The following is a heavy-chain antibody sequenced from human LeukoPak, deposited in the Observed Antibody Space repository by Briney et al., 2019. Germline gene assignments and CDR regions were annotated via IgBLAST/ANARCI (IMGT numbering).Heavy chain of an antibody. J-gene: IGHJ5*02. V-gene: IGHV3-30*18. CDR1: GFTFSDYG. CDR2: ISTDGSYK. D-gene: IGHD6-13*01. CDR3: AKDGTSSWFGEAT. Sequence: GGSLRLACAASGFTFSDYGMQWVRQAPGKGLEWVALISTDGSYKDYADSVKGRFTLSRDNSKNTLFLQMNSLRVEDTAVYYRAKDGTSSWFGEATWGQGTLVTVSS.